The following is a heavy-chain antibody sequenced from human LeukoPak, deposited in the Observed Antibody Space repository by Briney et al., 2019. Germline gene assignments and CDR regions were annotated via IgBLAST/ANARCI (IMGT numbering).Heavy chain of an antibody. CDR1: GFTFSSYS. CDR2: ISSSSSYI. D-gene: IGHD3-3*01. CDR3: ARENDFWSGYYLDAFDI. V-gene: IGHV3-21*01. J-gene: IGHJ3*02. Sequence: PGGSLRLSCAASGFTFSSYSMNWVRQAPGKGLEWVSSISSSSSYIYYADSVKGRFTISRDNAENSLYLQMNSLRAEDTAVYYCARENDFWSGYYLDAFDIWGQGTMVTVSS.